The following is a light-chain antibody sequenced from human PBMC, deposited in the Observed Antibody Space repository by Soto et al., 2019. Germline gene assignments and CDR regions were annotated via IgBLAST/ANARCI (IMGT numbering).Light chain of an antibody. Sequence: EIMLTQSPATLSLSPGERATLSCRASQSVRNYLAWYQQKPGQAPRLLIYGASNRAAGVPARFSGSGSGTDFTLTITALEPGDFAFYYCQQRTNWQYSFGQGTKLEIK. J-gene: IGKJ2*03. CDR3: QQRTNWQYS. V-gene: IGKV3-11*01. CDR2: GAS. CDR1: QSVRNY.